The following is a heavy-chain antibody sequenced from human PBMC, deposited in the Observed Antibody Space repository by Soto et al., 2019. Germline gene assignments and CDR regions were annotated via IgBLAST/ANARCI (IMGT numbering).Heavy chain of an antibody. Sequence: QVQLQESGPGLVKPSGTLSLTCAVSDGFISSSNYWSWVRQPPGKGLEWIGQVYHNGGPSYNPSLRSRVTISIDKSKNQFSLNLSAVTAADTAVYFCVRHGGRLFDYWGPGHLVTVSS. CDR3: VRHGGRLFDY. V-gene: IGHV4-4*02. J-gene: IGHJ4*02. CDR2: VYHNGGP. CDR1: DGFISSSNY. D-gene: IGHD2-15*01.